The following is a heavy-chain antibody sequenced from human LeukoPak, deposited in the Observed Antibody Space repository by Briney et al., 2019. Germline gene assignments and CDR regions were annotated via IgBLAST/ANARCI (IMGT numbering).Heavy chain of an antibody. CDR1: GFTFSSYA. J-gene: IGHJ4*02. V-gene: IGHV3-30-3*01. CDR3: ARDRVVVVAATGEFDY. D-gene: IGHD2-15*01. Sequence: TGGPLRLSCAASGFTFSSYAMHWVRQAPGKGLEWVAVISYDGSNKYYADSVKGRFTISRDNSKNTLYLQMNSLRAEDTAVYYSARDRVVVVAATGEFDYWGQGTLVTVSS. CDR2: ISYDGSNK.